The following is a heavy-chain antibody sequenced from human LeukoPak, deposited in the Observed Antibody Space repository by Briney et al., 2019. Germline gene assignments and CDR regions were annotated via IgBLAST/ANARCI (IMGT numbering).Heavy chain of an antibody. J-gene: IGHJ5*02. D-gene: IGHD6-13*01. Sequence: GESLKISCKGSGYSFTSYWIGWVRQMPGKGLEWIGIIYPGDSDIRYSPSFQGQVTISADKSISTAYLQWSSLKASDTAMYYCARHGLIAAAGTKGLDPWGQGTLVTVSS. CDR2: IYPGDSDI. CDR1: GYSFTSYW. V-gene: IGHV5-51*01. CDR3: ARHGLIAAAGTKGLDP.